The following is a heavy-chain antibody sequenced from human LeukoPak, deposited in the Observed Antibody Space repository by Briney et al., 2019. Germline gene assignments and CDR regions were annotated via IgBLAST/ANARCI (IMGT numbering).Heavy chain of an antibody. CDR2: IYYSGAT. J-gene: IGHJ4*02. CDR1: GGSISNSRYY. CDR3: ARHSYSSGWHAHFDY. Sequence: SETLSLTCSVSGGSISNSRYYWGWLRQPPGKGLGWIGSIYYSGATNSNPSLKSRLTISVDTSKNQFSLKLGSVTAADAAVYYCARHSYSSGWHAHFDYWGQGTVVAVSS. D-gene: IGHD6-19*01. V-gene: IGHV4-39*01.